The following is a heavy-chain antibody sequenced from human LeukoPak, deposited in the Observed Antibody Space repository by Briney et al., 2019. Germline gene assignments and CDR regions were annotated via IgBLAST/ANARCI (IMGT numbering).Heavy chain of an antibody. Sequence: PGGSLRLSCAASGFTFSSYDMHWVRHATGKGLEWVSAIGTAGDTYYPGSVKGRSTISRENAKNSLYLQMNSLRAGDTAVYYCARGIGGSYPGDYWGQGTLVTVSS. CDR3: ARGIGGSYPGDY. J-gene: IGHJ4*02. CDR1: GFTFSSYD. D-gene: IGHD1-26*01. CDR2: IGTAGDT. V-gene: IGHV3-13*01.